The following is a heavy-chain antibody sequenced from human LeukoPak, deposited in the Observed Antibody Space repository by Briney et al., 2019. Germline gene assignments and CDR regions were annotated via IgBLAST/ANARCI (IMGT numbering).Heavy chain of an antibody. J-gene: IGHJ5*02. CDR3: ARDGSGKYEWFDP. D-gene: IGHD1-26*01. CDR2: ISGYNGNT. CDR1: GYTFTTFG. Sequence: GASVEVSCKASGYTFTTFGINWVRQAPGQGLEWMGWISGYNGNTNNAQSLQGRLIISADTSTSTAYMELRSLRSDDTAVYYCARDGSGKYEWFDPWGPGTLVIVSS. V-gene: IGHV1-18*01.